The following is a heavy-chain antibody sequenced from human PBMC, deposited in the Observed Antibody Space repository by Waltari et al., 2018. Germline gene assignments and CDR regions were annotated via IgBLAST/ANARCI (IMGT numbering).Heavy chain of an antibody. V-gene: IGHV3-73*02. J-gene: IGHJ5*02. CDR1: GFIFSGXP. CDR3: TRSPGFGP. CDR2: IGNQGNTYAT. Sequence: EVQLVESGGGLVQXGGSLKLSCAASGFIFSGXPIHWVRQASGKGLEWVGRIGNQGNTYATVYTESVKGRFTISRDDSKNTAYLQMNSLKIEDTAXYYCTRSPGFGPWXXXTLVTVSS.